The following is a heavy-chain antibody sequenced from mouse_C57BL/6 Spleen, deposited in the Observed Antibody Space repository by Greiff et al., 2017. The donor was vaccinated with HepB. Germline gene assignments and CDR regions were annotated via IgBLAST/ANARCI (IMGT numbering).Heavy chain of an antibody. D-gene: IGHD1-1*01. Sequence: VQLKESGPELVKPGASVKIPCKASGYTFTDYNMDWVKQSHGKSLEWIGDINPNNGGTIYNQKFKGKATLTVDKSSSTAYMELRSLTSEDTAVYYCARDYYGSSYAMDYWGQGTSGTVSS. CDR2: INPNNGGT. V-gene: IGHV1-18*01. J-gene: IGHJ4*01. CDR3: ARDYYGSSYAMDY. CDR1: GYTFTDYN.